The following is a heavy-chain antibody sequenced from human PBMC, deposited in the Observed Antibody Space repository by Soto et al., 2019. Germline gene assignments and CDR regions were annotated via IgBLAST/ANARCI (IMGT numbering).Heavy chain of an antibody. D-gene: IGHD3-16*01. CDR3: AMVDVYVTPSPQDV. CDR1: GYTFTRYG. CDR2: INTYNGNT. Sequence: QVQLVQSGAEVKNPGASVKVSCKASGYTFTRYGIGWARQAPGQGLEWMGWINTYNGNTNYAKNDQGRGTLTTDTXXRTAYMEQRSLRSNDTAIYYCAMVDVYVTPSPQDVWGQGTTVIVSS. V-gene: IGHV1-18*01. J-gene: IGHJ6*02.